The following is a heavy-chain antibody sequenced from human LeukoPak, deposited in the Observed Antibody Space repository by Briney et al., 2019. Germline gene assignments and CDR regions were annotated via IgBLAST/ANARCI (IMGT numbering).Heavy chain of an antibody. Sequence: HGESLKISRQGSGYSFSSYWIGWVRQMPGKGLELIGIIYPVDSDTRYTPSCHGPVTLSADKSISTAYLQWSSLDASETAMYCGARLPYFESSGPYSRAFDYWGQGTLVTVSS. CDR1: GYSFSSYW. CDR3: ARLPYFESSGPYSRAFDY. J-gene: IGHJ4*02. V-gene: IGHV5-51*01. CDR2: IYPVDSDT. D-gene: IGHD3-22*01.